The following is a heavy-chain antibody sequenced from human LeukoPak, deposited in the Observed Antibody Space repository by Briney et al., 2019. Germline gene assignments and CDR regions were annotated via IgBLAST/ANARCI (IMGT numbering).Heavy chain of an antibody. CDR1: GGSISSYY. D-gene: IGHD5-18*01. CDR3: ARDQYSYGHFDY. V-gene: IGHV4-59*01. J-gene: IGHJ4*02. Sequence: PSETLSLTCTVSGGSISSYYWSWIRQPPGKGLEWIGYIYYSGSTNYNPSLKSRVTISVDTSKNQFSLKLSSVTAADTAVYYCARDQYSYGHFDYWGQGTVDSVS. CDR2: IYYSGST.